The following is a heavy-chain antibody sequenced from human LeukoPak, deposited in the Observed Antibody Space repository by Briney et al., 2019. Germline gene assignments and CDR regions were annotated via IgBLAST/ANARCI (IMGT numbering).Heavy chain of an antibody. CDR3: ARDPPFCSGGSCYFPVFDY. CDR1: GFTFSSYS. Sequence: GGSLRLSSAASGFTFSSYSMNWVRQAPGKGLEWVSSISSSSSYIYYADSVKGRFTISRDNAKNSLYLQMNSLRAEDTAVYYCARDPPFCSGGSCYFPVFDYWGQGTLVTVPS. V-gene: IGHV3-21*01. D-gene: IGHD2-15*01. CDR2: ISSSSSYI. J-gene: IGHJ4*02.